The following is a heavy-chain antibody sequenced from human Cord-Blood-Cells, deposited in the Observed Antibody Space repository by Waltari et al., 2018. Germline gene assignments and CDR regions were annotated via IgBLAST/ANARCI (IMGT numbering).Heavy chain of an antibody. CDR1: GFTFSSYA. Sequence: EVQLLESGGGLVQPGGSLRISCAASGFTFSSYALSWVRQAPGKGLEWVSAISGSGGSTYYADSVKGRFTISRDNSKNTLYLQMNSLRAEDTAVYYCAKDKGYGSGSYFDYWGQGTLVTVSS. D-gene: IGHD3-10*01. V-gene: IGHV3-23*01. CDR3: AKDKGYGSGSYFDY. J-gene: IGHJ4*02. CDR2: ISGSGGST.